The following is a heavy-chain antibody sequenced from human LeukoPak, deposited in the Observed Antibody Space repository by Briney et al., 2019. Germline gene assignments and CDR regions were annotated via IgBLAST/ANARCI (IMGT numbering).Heavy chain of an antibody. D-gene: IGHD1-1*01. J-gene: IGHJ4*02. CDR3: ARLPLISARYHFEY. CDR1: GFTFSSYW. V-gene: IGHV3-7*01. Sequence: PGGSLRLSCAASGFTFSSYWMSWVRQAPGKGLEWMANIKEDGSEKYHVSSVRGRFTISRDNDKNSLYFQMNSLRAEDTAVYYCARLPLISARYHFEYWGQGTLVTVSS. CDR2: IKEDGSEK.